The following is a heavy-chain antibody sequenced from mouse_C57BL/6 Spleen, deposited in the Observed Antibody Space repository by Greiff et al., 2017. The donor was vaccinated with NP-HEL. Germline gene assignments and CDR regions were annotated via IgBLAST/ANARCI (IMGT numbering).Heavy chain of an antibody. D-gene: IGHD1-1*01. CDR1: GYTFTSYW. CDR3: ARRATVVARVSYYFDY. Sequence: QVQLQQPGAELVKPGASVKLSCKASGYTFTSYWMHWVKQRPGQGLEWIGWIYPRDGSTKYNEKFKGKATLTVDTSSSTAYMELHSLTSEDSAVYFCARRATVVARVSYYFDYWGQGTTLTVSS. V-gene: IGHV1-85*01. CDR2: IYPRDGST. J-gene: IGHJ2*01.